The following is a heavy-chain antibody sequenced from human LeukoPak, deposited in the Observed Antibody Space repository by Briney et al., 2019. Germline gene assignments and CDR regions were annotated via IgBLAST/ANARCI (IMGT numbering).Heavy chain of an antibody. CDR1: GFIFSTYS. V-gene: IGHV3-48*02. J-gene: IGHJ4*02. CDR3: ARGPAAAIDY. Sequence: GGSLRLSCAASGFIFSTYSVNWVRQAPGKGLERVSFISSSSNIIYYADSVKGRFTISRDSAKNSLYLQMSSLRDEDTAVYYCARGPAAAIDYWGQGTLVTVSS. D-gene: IGHD2-2*01. CDR2: ISSSSNII.